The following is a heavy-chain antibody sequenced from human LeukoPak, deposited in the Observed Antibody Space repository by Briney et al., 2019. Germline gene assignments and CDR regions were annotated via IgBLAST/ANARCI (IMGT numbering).Heavy chain of an antibody. CDR1: GDSISNYY. Sequence: SETLSLTCTVSGDSISNYYWSWIRQPAGKGLEWIGRVYVSGSTNYNPSLKSRVTISVDTSKNQFSLKLSSVTAADTAVYYCARGHHDILTSSGYMDVWGKGTTVTVSS. CDR3: ARGHHDILTSSGYMDV. J-gene: IGHJ6*03. D-gene: IGHD3-9*01. CDR2: VYVSGST. V-gene: IGHV4-4*07.